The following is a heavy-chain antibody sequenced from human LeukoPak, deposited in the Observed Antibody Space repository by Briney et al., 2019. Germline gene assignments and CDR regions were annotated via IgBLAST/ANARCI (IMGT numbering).Heavy chain of an antibody. V-gene: IGHV5-51*01. J-gene: IGHJ3*02. CDR3: ARHQGGSQGAFNI. D-gene: IGHD3-16*01. Sequence: GESLKISCKGSGYSFTSYWIGWVRQMPGNGLEWMGLIWPGDSTTRDSPSLQGQVTISVDKSISTAYLPWGALKASDTAMYCCARHQGGSQGAFNIWGQGTMVNVSS. CDR2: IWPGDSTT. CDR1: GYSFTSYW.